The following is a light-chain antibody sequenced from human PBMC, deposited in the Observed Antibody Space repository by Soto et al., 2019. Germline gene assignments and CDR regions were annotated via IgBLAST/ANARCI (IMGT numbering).Light chain of an antibody. CDR2: TAS. J-gene: IGKJ5*01. Sequence: DIQLTQSPSFLSASVGDRVTITCRASQGISYYLAWYQQKPGKAPKLLIHTASTLHSGVPSRFSGSGSTTEFTLTISSLQPEDFATYYCQQRHSYPITFGQGTRLEI. CDR1: QGISYY. V-gene: IGKV1-9*01. CDR3: QQRHSYPIT.